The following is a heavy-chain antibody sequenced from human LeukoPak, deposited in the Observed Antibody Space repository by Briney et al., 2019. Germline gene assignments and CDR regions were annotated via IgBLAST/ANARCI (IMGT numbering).Heavy chain of an antibody. CDR3: ASSRGQLPNLRAFDI. V-gene: IGHV1-8*01. CDR1: GYTFTSYD. J-gene: IGHJ3*02. CDR2: MNPNSGNT. Sequence: GASVKVSCKASGYTFTSYDINWVRQATGQGLEWMGWMNPNSGNTGYAQKFQGRVTMTRNTSISTAYMELSSLRSEDTAVYYCASSRGQLPNLRAFDIWGQGTMVTVSS. D-gene: IGHD1-26*01.